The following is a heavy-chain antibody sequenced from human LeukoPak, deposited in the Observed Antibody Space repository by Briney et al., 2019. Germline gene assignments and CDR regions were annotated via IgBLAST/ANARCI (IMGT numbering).Heavy chain of an antibody. CDR2: INHSGST. Sequence: PSETLSLTCAVYGGSLSGYYWSWIRQPPGKGLEWIGEINHSGSTNYNPSLKSRVTISVDTSKNQFSLKLSSVTAADTAVYYCARGRTVRGVKRYYGMDVWGKGTTVTVSS. V-gene: IGHV4-34*01. CDR3: ARGRTVRGVKRYYGMDV. J-gene: IGHJ6*04. CDR1: GGSLSGYY. D-gene: IGHD3-10*01.